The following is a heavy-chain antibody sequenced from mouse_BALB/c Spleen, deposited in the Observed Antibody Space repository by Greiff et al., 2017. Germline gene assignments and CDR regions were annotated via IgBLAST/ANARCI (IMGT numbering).Heavy chain of an antibody. CDR3: ARGKAYDYDKESAMDY. Sequence: QVQLQQSGAELAKPGASVKMSCKASGYTFTSYWMHWVKQRPGQGLEWIGYINPSTGYPEANQKFKDKATLTADKSSSTAYMQLSSLTSEDSAVYYCARGKAYDYDKESAMDYWGQGTSVTVSS. D-gene: IGHD2-4*01. CDR2: INPSTGYP. CDR1: GYTFTSYW. V-gene: IGHV1-7*01. J-gene: IGHJ4*01.